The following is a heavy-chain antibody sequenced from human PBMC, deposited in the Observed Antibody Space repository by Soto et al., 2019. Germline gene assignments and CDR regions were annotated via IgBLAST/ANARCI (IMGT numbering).Heavy chain of an antibody. Sequence: NPGGSLRLSCAASGFTFRSFTMNWVRQAPGKGLEWVSTISSNSAYIYYTDALRGRFTISRDNAKNSLHLQMNSLRAEDTAVYYCTRVASRVSSARAWLDPRVPGTLVTRSS. D-gene: IGHD6-13*01. J-gene: IGHJ5*02. V-gene: IGHV3-21*01. CDR3: TRVASRVSSARAWLDP. CDR1: GFTFRSFT. CDR2: ISSNSAYI.